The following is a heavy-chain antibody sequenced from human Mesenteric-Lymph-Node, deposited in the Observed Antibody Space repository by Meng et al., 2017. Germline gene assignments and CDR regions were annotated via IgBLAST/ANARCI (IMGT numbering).Heavy chain of an antibody. J-gene: IGHJ4*02. CDR2: IYYSGST. CDR1: GGSVSSGSYY. CDR3: ARGGYSGYAD. V-gene: IGHV4-61*01. D-gene: IGHD5-12*01. Sequence: QVQPSWSGPGLVRPSATLSLTCTVSGGSVSSGSYYWSWVRQPPGKGLEWIGYIYYSGSTNYNPSLKSRVTISVDTSKNQFSLKLSSVTAADTAFYYCARGGYSGYADWGQGTLVTVSS.